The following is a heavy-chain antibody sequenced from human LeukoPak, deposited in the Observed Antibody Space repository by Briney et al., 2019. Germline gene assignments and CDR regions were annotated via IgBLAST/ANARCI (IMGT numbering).Heavy chain of an antibody. CDR1: GGSISSGDYY. Sequence: PSQTLSLTCTVSGGSISSGDYYWSWIRQPPGKGLEWIGYIYYSGSTYYNPSLKSRVTISVDTSKNQFSLKLSSVTAADTAVYYCARGRSYCTNGVCSHIDYWGQGTLVTVSS. D-gene: IGHD2-8*01. CDR3: ARGRSYCTNGVCSHIDY. J-gene: IGHJ4*02. V-gene: IGHV4-30-4*08. CDR2: IYYSGST.